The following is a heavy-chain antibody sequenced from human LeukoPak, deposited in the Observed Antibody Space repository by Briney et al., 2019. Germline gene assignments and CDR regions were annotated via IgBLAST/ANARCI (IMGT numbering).Heavy chain of an antibody. V-gene: IGHV1-2*02. D-gene: IGHD6-13*01. CDR3: ARDAVDIAAAGTSDY. J-gene: IGHJ4*02. Sequence: ASVKVSCKASGYTFTGYYMHWVRQAPGQGLEWMGWINPNSGGTNYAQKFQGRVTMTRDTSISTAYMELSRLRSDDTAVYYCARDAVDIAAAGTSDYWGQGTLVTVSS. CDR1: GYTFTGYY. CDR2: INPNSGGT.